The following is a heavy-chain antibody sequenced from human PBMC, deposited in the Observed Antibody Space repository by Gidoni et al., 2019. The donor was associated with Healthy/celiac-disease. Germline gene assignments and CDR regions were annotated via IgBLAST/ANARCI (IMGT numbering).Heavy chain of an antibody. J-gene: IGHJ4*02. CDR1: GGSISSSSYY. Sequence: QLQLQESGPGLVKPSKTLSLTCPVSGGSISSSSYYWGWIRQPPGKGLEWIGSIYYSGSTYYNPSLKSRVTISVDTSKNQFSLKLSSVTAADTAVYYCARLLGFYDYWGQGTLVTVSS. CDR3: ARLLGFYDY. D-gene: IGHD3-16*01. V-gene: IGHV4-39*01. CDR2: IYYSGST.